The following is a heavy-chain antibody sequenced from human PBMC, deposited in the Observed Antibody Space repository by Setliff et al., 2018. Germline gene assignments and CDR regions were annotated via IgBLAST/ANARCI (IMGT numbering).Heavy chain of an antibody. D-gene: IGHD3-3*01. Sequence: TGGSLRLSCSASGFTFRIYWMSWVRQVPGKGLEWVANIKGDDSERYHADSVEGRFTISRDNSKNTLYLQMNSLRPEDTAVYYCVKVSGRFDAGFDSWGQGTLVTVSS. J-gene: IGHJ4*02. CDR1: GFTFRIYW. V-gene: IGHV3-7*01. CDR3: VKVSGRFDAGFDS. CDR2: IKGDDSER.